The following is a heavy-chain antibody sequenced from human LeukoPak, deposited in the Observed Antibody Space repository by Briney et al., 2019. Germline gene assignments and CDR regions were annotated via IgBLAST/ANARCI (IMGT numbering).Heavy chain of an antibody. V-gene: IGHV3-48*01. J-gene: IGHJ3*02. CDR1: GFTFSNYS. CDR3: ARGRLTHWAPLDI. CDR2: ISSGSTFR. Sequence: GGSLRLSCAASGFTFSNYSTNWVRQAPGKGLEWLSYISSGSTFRYHADSVKGRFSISRDNAKNSLSLQMNSLRAEDTAVYYCARGRLTHWAPLDIWGQGTMVTVSS. D-gene: IGHD7-27*01.